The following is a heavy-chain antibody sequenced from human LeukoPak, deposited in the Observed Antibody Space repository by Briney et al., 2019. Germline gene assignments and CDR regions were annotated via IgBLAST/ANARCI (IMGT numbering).Heavy chain of an antibody. CDR1: GYTFSNYG. Sequence: GASVKVSCTTSGYTFSNYGISWVRQAPGQGLEWMGWISPYNGNTINAQKVQGRVTVTTDTTTSTAYMELRSLRSDDTAVYYCTRTVLDCKNGVCYDYWGQGTLVTVSS. CDR3: TRTVLDCKNGVCYDY. J-gene: IGHJ4*02. V-gene: IGHV1-18*01. CDR2: ISPYNGNT. D-gene: IGHD2-8*01.